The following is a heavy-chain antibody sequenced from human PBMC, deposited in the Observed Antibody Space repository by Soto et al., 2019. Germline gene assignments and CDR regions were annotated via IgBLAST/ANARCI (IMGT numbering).Heavy chain of an antibody. CDR1: GYTFTGYY. D-gene: IGHD3-9*01. Sequence: ASVKVSCKASGYTFTGYYMHWVRQAPGQGLEWMGWINPNSGGTNYAQKFRGWVTMTRDTSISTAYMELSRLRSDDTAVYYCAREGKNYDILTGYYKYAFDIWGQGTMVTVAS. CDR2: INPNSGGT. CDR3: AREGKNYDILTGYYKYAFDI. V-gene: IGHV1-2*04. J-gene: IGHJ3*02.